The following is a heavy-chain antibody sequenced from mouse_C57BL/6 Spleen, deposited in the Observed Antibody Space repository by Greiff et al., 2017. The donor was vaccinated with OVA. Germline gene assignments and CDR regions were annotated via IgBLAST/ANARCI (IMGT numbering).Heavy chain of an antibody. V-gene: IGHV1-82*01. CDR2: IYPGDGDT. CDR3: SRDGYDD. J-gene: IGHJ2*01. D-gene: IGHD2-3*01. Sequence: QVQLQQSGPELVKPGASVKISCKASGYAFSSYWMNWVKQRPGKGLEWIGRIYPGDGDTNYNGKFKGKATLTAAKSSSTAYMQLGRLTSEDSAVYFFSRDGYDDWGQGTPLTVSS. CDR1: GYAFSSYW.